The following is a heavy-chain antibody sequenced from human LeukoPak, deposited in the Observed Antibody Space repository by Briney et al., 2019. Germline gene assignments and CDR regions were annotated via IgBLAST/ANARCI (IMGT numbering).Heavy chain of an antibody. CDR3: AKDQGYYGSGYFDY. CDR2: ISSSGSTI. V-gene: IGHV3-48*03. J-gene: IGHJ4*02. CDR1: GFTFSSYE. Sequence: GGSLRLSCAASGFTFSSYEMNWVRQAPGKGLEWVSYISSSGSTIYYADSVKGRFTISRDNAKNSLYLQMNSLRAEDTAVYYCAKDQGYYGSGYFDYWGQGTLVTVSS. D-gene: IGHD3-10*01.